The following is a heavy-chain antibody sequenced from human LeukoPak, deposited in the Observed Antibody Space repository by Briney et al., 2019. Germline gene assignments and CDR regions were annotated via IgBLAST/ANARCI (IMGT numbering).Heavy chain of an antibody. J-gene: IGHJ3*02. V-gene: IGHV3-7*01. CDR3: AREGALEMATPPGAFDI. D-gene: IGHD5-24*01. CDR1: GLTFSSHW. CDR2: IKQDGSEK. Sequence: GGSLRLSWAASGLTFSSHWMHWVRQAPGKGLEWVANIKQDGSEKYYVDSVKGRFTISRDNVKNSLYLQMNSLRAEDTAVYYCAREGALEMATPPGAFDIWGQGTMVTVSS.